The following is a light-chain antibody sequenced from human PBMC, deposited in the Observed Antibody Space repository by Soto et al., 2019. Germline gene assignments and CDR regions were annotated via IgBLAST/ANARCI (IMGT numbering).Light chain of an antibody. V-gene: IGKV3-20*01. CDR1: QSVSSNY. J-gene: IGKJ1*01. Sequence: EIVLTQSPGTLSLSPGERATLSCRASQSVSSNYLAWYQQIHGQAPRLLIYGASNRATGIPDRFSGSGSGTDFTLTISRLEPEDFAVYYCQQYGSSGTFGQGTKVDI. CDR3: QQYGSSGT. CDR2: GAS.